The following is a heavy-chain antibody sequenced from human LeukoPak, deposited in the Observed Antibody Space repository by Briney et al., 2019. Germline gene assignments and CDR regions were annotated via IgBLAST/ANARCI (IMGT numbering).Heavy chain of an antibody. Sequence: GGSLRLSCAASGFTFSSFAMSWVRQAPGKGLEWVSAISGSGGSTYYADSVKGRFTISRDNSKNTLFLQMNSLRAEDTAVYYCAKAYSASPGGYFDYWGQGALVTVSS. CDR2: ISGSGGST. CDR3: AKAYSASPGGYFDY. CDR1: GFTFSSFA. V-gene: IGHV3-23*01. D-gene: IGHD1-26*01. J-gene: IGHJ4*02.